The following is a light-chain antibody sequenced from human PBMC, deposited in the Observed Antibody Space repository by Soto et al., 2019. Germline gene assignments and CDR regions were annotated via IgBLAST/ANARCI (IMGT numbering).Light chain of an antibody. CDR1: QSVSGN. CDR3: QQYNNWPPWT. V-gene: IGKV3-15*01. J-gene: IGKJ1*01. CDR2: GAS. Sequence: EIVMTQSPATLSVSPGERATLSCTASQSVSGNLAWYQQKPGQAPRLLIYGASTRATGIPARFSGSGSGTEFTLTISSLQSEDFAVYYCQQYNNWPPWTFGQGTKVEIK.